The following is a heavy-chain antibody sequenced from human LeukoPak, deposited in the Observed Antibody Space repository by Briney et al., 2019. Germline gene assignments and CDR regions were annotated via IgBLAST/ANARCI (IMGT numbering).Heavy chain of an antibody. D-gene: IGHD7-27*01. CDR3: ARLWGFDP. J-gene: IGHJ5*02. V-gene: IGHV4-39*01. CDR2: IYYSGST. CDR1: GGSFNRSGYY. Sequence: SETLSLTCTVSGGSFNRSGYYWGWIRQPPGKGLEWIGNIYYSGSTYYNPSLKSRVPISVDTSKNQFSLKLSSVTAADTAVYYCARLWGFDPWGQGTLVPSPQ.